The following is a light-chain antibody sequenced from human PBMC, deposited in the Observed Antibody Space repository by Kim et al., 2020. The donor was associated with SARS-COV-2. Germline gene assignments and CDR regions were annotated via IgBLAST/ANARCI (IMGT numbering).Light chain of an antibody. Sequence: SYELTQPPSVSVSPGQTASITCSGEKLGDKNVCWYQQKPGQSPVLVIYEDYKRPSGIPERFSGSNSGNTATLTISETQAMDEADYYCQAWDSNTVVFGGGTQLTVL. V-gene: IGLV3-1*01. CDR2: EDY. J-gene: IGLJ3*02. CDR1: KLGDKN. CDR3: QAWDSNTVV.